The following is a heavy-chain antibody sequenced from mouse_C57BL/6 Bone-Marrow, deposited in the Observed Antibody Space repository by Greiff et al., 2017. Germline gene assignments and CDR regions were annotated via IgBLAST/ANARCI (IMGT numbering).Heavy chain of an antibody. CDR1: GYTFTDYY. CDR2: INPSNGGT. Sequence: EVQVVEPGPVLVKPGASVKMSCKASGYTFTDYYMNWVKQSHGKSLEWIGVINPSNGGTSYNQKFKGKATLTVDKSSSTAYMELNSLTSEYSAVYYCASQYYGSSWGQGTTLTVSS. CDR3: ASQYYGSS. V-gene: IGHV1-19*01. J-gene: IGHJ2*01. D-gene: IGHD1-1*01.